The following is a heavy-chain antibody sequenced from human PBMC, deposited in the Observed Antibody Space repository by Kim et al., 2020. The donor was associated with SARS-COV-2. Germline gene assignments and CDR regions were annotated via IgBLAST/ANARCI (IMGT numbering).Heavy chain of an antibody. CDR3: ARDRGRGYLDY. V-gene: IGHV1-69*01. CDR2: A. J-gene: IGHJ4*02. Sequence: ANYGQSLQGRVTITADESTSTAYMELSSQRSEDTAVYYCARDRGRGYLDYWGQGTLVTVSS. D-gene: IGHD3-10*01.